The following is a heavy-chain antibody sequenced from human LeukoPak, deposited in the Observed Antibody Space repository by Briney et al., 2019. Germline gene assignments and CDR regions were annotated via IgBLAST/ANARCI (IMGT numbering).Heavy chain of an antibody. D-gene: IGHD1-26*01. J-gene: IGHJ4*02. CDR2: ISASVLAT. CDR1: GFTFSSYA. CDR3: AKKTVGTTFPRDLDY. Sequence: GGSLRLSCAASGFTFSSYAMSWVPQAPGKGLEWVSIISASVLATYYADSVKGRFTISRDNSKDPLYLQMNSLRAEDTAVYYSAKKTVGTTFPRDLDYWGEGTLVTVSS. V-gene: IGHV3-23*01.